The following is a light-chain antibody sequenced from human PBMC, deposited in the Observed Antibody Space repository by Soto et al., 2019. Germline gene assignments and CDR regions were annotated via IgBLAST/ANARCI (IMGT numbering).Light chain of an antibody. V-gene: IGKV3-15*01. Sequence: EIVMTQSPATLSVSPGERATLSCRASQSVSSNLAWYQQKPGQAPRLLIYGASTRATGIPARFSGSGSGTEITLTISILRFEAFAFYYCQQYNNRTPMCTFGQGTKLEIK. CDR1: QSVSSN. J-gene: IGKJ2*02. CDR2: GAS. CDR3: QQYNNRTPMCT.